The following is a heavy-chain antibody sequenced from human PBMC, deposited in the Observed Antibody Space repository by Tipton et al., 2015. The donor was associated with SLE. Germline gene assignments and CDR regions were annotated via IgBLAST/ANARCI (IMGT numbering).Heavy chain of an antibody. CDR3: ARLGGYSTDFDY. CDR1: GGSISSHY. V-gene: IGHV4-59*11. D-gene: IGHD4-11*01. CDR2: IYYSGST. J-gene: IGHJ4*02. Sequence: TLSLTCTVSGGSISSHYWSWIRQPPGKGLEWIGYIYYSGSTNYTPSLKSRVTISVDTSKNQFSLKLSSVTAADTAVYYGARLGGYSTDFDYWGQGTLITVSS.